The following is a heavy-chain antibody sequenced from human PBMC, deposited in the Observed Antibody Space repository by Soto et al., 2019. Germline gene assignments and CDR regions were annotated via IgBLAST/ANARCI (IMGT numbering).Heavy chain of an antibody. CDR2: IKSKTDGGTT. D-gene: IGHD3-22*01. J-gene: IGHJ4*02. CDR1: GFTFSNAW. V-gene: IGHV3-15*07. Sequence: GGSLRLSCAASGFTFSNAWMSWVRQAPGKGLEWVGRIKSKTDGGTTDYNAPVKSRFTISRDDSKNTLYLQMNSLKTEDTAVYYCASSGYYSIDYWGQGTLVTVSS. CDR3: ASSGYYSIDY.